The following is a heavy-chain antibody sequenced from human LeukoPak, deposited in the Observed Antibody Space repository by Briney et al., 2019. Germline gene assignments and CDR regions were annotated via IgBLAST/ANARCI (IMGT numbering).Heavy chain of an antibody. Sequence: PSETLSLTCAVYGGSFSGYYWSWIRQPPGKGLEWIGEINHSGSTNYNPSLKSRVTISVDTSKNQFSLKLSSVPAADTAVYYCARVRTRRRYFDWLLSPNWFDPWGQGTLVTVSS. CDR3: ARVRTRRRYFDWLLSPNWFDP. D-gene: IGHD3-9*01. V-gene: IGHV4-34*01. CDR2: INHSGST. CDR1: GGSFSGYY. J-gene: IGHJ5*02.